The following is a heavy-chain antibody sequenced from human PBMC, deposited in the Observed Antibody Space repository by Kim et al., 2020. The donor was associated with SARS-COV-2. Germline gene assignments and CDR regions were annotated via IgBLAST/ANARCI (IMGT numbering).Heavy chain of an antibody. D-gene: IGHD2-15*01. CDR2: IYYSGET. V-gene: IGHV4-30-2*01. CDR3: ARVGSPHLAPYY. Sequence: SETLSLTCAVSGDSMTSGYYSWSWLRQPPGKDLEGIGYIYYSGETYFHPSLKSRVTISVDRSKSQLSLSLSSVTAAATAVYYCARVGSPHLAPYY. J-gene: IGHJ6*01. CDR1: GDSMTSGYYS.